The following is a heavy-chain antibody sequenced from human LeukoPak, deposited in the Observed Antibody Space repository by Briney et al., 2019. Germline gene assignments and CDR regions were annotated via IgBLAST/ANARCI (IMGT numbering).Heavy chain of an antibody. Sequence: PSETLSLTCTVSGGSISSSSYYWGWIRQPPGKGLEWIGSIYYSGSTYYNPSLKSRVTISVDTSKNQFSLKLSSVTAADTAVYYCARRPAYYDFWSGYLPNYFDYWGQGTLVTVSS. CDR2: IYYSGST. V-gene: IGHV4-39*01. J-gene: IGHJ4*02. CDR1: GGSISSSSYY. CDR3: ARRPAYYDFWSGYLPNYFDY. D-gene: IGHD3-3*01.